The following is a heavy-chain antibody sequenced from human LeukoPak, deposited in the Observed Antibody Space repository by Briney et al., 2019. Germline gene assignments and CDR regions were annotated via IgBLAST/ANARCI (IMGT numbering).Heavy chain of an antibody. CDR1: GFTFSDHY. Sequence: GGSLRLSCAASGFTFSDHYMDWARQAPGKGLEWVGRTRNKANCYTTEYAASVKGRFTISRDDSKNSLYLQMNSLKTEDTAVYYCARASYYYDSSGYLVYFDYWGQGTLVTVSS. J-gene: IGHJ4*02. CDR3: ARASYYYDSSGYLVYFDY. D-gene: IGHD3-22*01. CDR2: TRNKANCYTT. V-gene: IGHV3-72*01.